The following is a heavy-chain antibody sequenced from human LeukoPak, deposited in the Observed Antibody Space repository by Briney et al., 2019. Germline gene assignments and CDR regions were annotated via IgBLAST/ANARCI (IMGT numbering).Heavy chain of an antibody. CDR1: GFTSSRYW. Sequence: PGGSLRLSCAASGFTSSRYWMSWVRQAPGKGLEWVASLEGDGSEKYYEDFVKGRFTISRDNAKNSLYLQMNSLRVEDTAIYYCAREAYWGQGVLLTVSS. CDR3: AREAY. J-gene: IGHJ4*02. V-gene: IGHV3-7*01. CDR2: LEGDGSEK.